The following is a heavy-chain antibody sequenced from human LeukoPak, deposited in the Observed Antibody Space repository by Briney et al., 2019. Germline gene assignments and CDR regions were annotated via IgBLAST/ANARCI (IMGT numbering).Heavy chain of an antibody. CDR2: IYYSGST. CDR3: ARGALWSGYLDGMDV. D-gene: IGHD3-3*01. V-gene: IGHV4-39*07. Sequence: PSETLSLTCTVSGGSISSSSYYWGWIRQPPGKGLEWIGSIYYSGSTYYNPSLKSRVTISVDTSKNQFSLKLSSVTAADTAVYYCARGALWSGYLDGMDVWGQGTTVTVSS. J-gene: IGHJ6*02. CDR1: GGSISSSSYY.